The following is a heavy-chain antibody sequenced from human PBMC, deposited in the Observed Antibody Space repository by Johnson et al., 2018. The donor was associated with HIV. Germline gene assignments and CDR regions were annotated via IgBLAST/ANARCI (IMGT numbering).Heavy chain of an antibody. CDR3: ASGQNAFDI. V-gene: IGHV3-30*04. CDR1: GFTFSSYA. J-gene: IGHJ3*02. CDR2: ISYDGSNK. Sequence: QVQLVESGGGVVQPGRSLRLSCAASGFTFSSYAMHWVRQAPGKGLEWVAVISYDGSNKYYADSVKGRFTISRDNSKNTLYLQMNSLRAEDTAVYYCASGQNAFDILGQGTMVTVSS.